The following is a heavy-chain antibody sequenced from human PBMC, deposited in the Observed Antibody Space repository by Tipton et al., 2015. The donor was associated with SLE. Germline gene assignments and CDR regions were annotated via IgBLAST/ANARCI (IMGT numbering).Heavy chain of an antibody. V-gene: IGHV4-39*01. J-gene: IGHJ2*01. CDR3: ASRAYPCWYFDL. CDR1: GGSFSSTNYY. D-gene: IGHD2-2*01. Sequence: TLSLTCTVSGGSFSSTNYYWGWIRQPPGKGLEWIGTINFRGSTWYNPSLRSRVTIFVDTSKNQFSLKVTSVSAADTALYYCASRAYPCWYFDLWGRGTLVTVSS. CDR2: INFRGST.